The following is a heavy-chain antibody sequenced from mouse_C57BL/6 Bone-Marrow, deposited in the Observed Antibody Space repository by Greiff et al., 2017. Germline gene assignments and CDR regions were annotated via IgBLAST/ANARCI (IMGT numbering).Heavy chain of an antibody. D-gene: IGHD2-2*01. CDR3: ARRTAIYYGYDGYAMDY. CDR1: GYSFTDYN. CDR2: INPNYGTT. V-gene: IGHV1-39*01. J-gene: IGHJ4*01. Sequence: EVQLQESGPELVKPGASVKISCKASGYSFTDYNMNWVKQSNGKSLEWIGVINPNYGTTSYNQKFKGKATLTVDQSSSTAYMQLNSLTSEDSAVYYCARRTAIYYGYDGYAMDYWGQGTSVTVSS.